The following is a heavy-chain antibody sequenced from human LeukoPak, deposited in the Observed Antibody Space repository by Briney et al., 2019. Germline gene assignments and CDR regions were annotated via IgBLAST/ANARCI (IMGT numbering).Heavy chain of an antibody. CDR1: GFTFSSYG. CDR3: AKDYHSFGMDV. Sequence: GRSLRLSCAASGFTFSSYGMHWVRQAPGKGLEWVAVISYDGSNKYYADSVKGRFTISRDNSKNTLYLQMNSLRAEDTAVYYCAKDYHSFGMDVWGQGTTVTVSS. D-gene: IGHD1-14*01. J-gene: IGHJ6*02. CDR2: ISYDGSNK. V-gene: IGHV3-30*18.